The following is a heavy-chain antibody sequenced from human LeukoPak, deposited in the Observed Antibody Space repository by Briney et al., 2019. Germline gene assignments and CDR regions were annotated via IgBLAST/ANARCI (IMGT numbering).Heavy chain of an antibody. CDR3: ASGDIVVVVAANRSNWFDP. CDR2: ISISSSYI. V-gene: IGHV3-21*01. Sequence: GESLRLSCAASGFTFSSYSMKWVRPAPGKGREWVSSISISSSYIYYADPVKGRFTISRDNAKHSLYLQMNSLSAEDTAVYYCASGDIVVVVAANRSNWFDPWGQGTLVTVSS. J-gene: IGHJ5*02. CDR1: GFTFSSYS. D-gene: IGHD2-15*01.